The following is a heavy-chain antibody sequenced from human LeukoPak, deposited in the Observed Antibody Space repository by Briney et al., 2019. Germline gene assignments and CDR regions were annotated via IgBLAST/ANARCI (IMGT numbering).Heavy chain of an antibody. J-gene: IGHJ4*02. V-gene: IGHV4-38-2*01. CDR3: ARSSVGVRRRTDY. CDR2: LFQSGNT. CDR1: GPSTTSVYY. Sequence: SETLSLSCAVSGPSTTSVYYWAWIRQPPGKGLEWVGSLFQSGNTYYKPSLKSRVSLSMDTSKNHFSLRLTSVTAADTAVYYCARSSVGVRRRTDYWGQGTLVTVSS. D-gene: IGHD1-26*01.